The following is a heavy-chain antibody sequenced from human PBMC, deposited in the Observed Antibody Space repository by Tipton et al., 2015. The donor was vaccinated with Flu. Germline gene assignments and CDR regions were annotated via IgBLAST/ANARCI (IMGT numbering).Heavy chain of an antibody. CDR3: ARHYRYYYDSSGYLDY. Sequence: LRLSCTVSGGSISSYYWSWIRQPPGKGLEWIGYIYYSGSTNYNPSLKSRVTISVDTSKNQFSLKLSSVTAADTAVYYCARHYRYYYDSSGYLDYWGQGTLVTVSS. CDR2: IYYSGST. CDR1: GGSISSYY. D-gene: IGHD3-22*01. V-gene: IGHV4-59*08. J-gene: IGHJ4*02.